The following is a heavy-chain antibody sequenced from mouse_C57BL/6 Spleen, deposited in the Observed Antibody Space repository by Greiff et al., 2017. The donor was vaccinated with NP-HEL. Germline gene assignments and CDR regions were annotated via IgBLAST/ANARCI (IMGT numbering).Heavy chain of an antibody. CDR2: IDPSDSYT. CDR3: ARGIYYDYPVNFDY. Sequence: QVQLKQPGAELVRPGTSVKLSCKASGYTFTSYWMHWVKQRPGQGLEWIGVIDPSDSYTNYNQKFKGKATLTVDTSSSTAYMQLSSLTSEDSAVYYCARGIYYDYPVNFDYWGQGTTLTVSS. V-gene: IGHV1-59*01. D-gene: IGHD2-4*01. CDR1: GYTFTSYW. J-gene: IGHJ2*01.